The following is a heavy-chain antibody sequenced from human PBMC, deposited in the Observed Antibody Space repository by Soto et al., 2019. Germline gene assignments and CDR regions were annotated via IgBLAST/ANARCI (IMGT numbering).Heavy chain of an antibody. CDR2: INHSVST. CDR1: GGSFSGYY. J-gene: IGHJ4*02. Sequence: SETLSLTCAVYGGSFSGYYWSWIRQPPGKGLEWIGEINHSVSTNYNPSLKSRVTISEDTSKNQFSLKLSSVTAADTAVYYCARVSLRNYDSSGHTDDYWGQGTLVSGSS. V-gene: IGHV4-34*01. CDR3: ARVSLRNYDSSGHTDDY. D-gene: IGHD3-22*01.